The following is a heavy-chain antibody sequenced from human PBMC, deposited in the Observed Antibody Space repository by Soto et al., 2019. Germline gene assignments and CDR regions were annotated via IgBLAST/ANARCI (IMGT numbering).Heavy chain of an antibody. J-gene: IGHJ4*02. CDR1: GFTFSSYA. CDR2: ISRSDYGSTI. CDR3: VRDGPGSHFDY. Sequence: EVQLLESGGGLVQPGGSLRLSCAASGFTFSSYAMSWVRQAPGKGLEWVSTISRSDYGSTIYYADSVKGRFTISRDIARNSLYLQMNSLRDEDTAVYYCVRDGPGSHFDYWGQGTLVAVSS. D-gene: IGHD1-26*01. V-gene: IGHV3-48*02.